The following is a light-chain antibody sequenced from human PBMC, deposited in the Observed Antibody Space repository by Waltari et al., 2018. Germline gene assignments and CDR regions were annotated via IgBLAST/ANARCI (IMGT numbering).Light chain of an antibody. Sequence: SYELTQPPSVSVSPGQTARTTCSGDALPKQYAYWYQQKPGQAPVLVIYKDSERPSGIPERFSCSSLGTTVTLTISGVQAEDEADYYCQSADSSGTYVVFGGGTKLTVL. V-gene: IGLV3-25*03. CDR3: QSADSSGTYVV. CDR2: KDS. J-gene: IGLJ2*01. CDR1: ALPKQY.